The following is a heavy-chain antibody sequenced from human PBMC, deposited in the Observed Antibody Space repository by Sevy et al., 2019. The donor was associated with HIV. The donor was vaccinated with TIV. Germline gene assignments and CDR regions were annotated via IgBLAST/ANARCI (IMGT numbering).Heavy chain of an antibody. D-gene: IGHD5-12*01. CDR3: TTDFRGYRAYDSHGY. CDR1: GVTFSNAW. V-gene: IGHV3-15*01. Sequence: GGSLRLSCAASGVTFSNAWMSWVRQAPGKGLEWVGRITSKADDEQTDYSAAVKGRFTISRDDSKNTLFLQMNSLKTEDTAIYYCTTDFRGYRAYDSHGYWGQGTLVTVSS. J-gene: IGHJ4*02. CDR2: ITSKADDEQT.